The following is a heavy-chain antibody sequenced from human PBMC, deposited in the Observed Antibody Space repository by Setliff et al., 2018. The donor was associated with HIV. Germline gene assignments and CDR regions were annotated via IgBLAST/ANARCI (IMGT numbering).Heavy chain of an antibody. V-gene: IGHV1-18*01. Sequence: ASVKVSCKASGYTFTTFGISWVRQAPGQGLEWMGWISAHNGHTNFAQKFQGRVSMTTETSTTTAYLELRDLRFDDTAVYYCARYFYDSSGYSGSDHWGQGTLVTVSS. CDR2: ISAHNGHT. CDR1: GYTFTTFG. J-gene: IGHJ4*02. CDR3: ARYFYDSSGYSGSDH. D-gene: IGHD3-22*01.